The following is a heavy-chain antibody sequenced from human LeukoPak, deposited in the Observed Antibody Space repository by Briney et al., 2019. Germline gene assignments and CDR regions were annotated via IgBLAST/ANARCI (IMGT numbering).Heavy chain of an antibody. D-gene: IGHD3-10*01. CDR3: ARDGVLLWFGEPSFDY. J-gene: IGHJ4*02. CDR2: IYYSGST. CDR1: GGSLSSSSYY. V-gene: IGHV4-39*07. Sequence: SETLSLTCTVSGGSLSSSSYYWGWIRQPPGKGLEWIGSIYYSGSTYYNPSLKSRVTISVDTSKNQFSLKLSSVTAADTAVYSCARDGVLLWFGEPSFDYWGQGTLVTVSS.